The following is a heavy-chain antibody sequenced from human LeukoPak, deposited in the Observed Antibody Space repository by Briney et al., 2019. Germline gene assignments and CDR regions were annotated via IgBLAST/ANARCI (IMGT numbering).Heavy chain of an antibody. Sequence: GGSLRLSCAAPGFTFSSYAMSWVRQAPGEGLEWVSTVSGGGVTTYYADSAKGRLTISRDNSKNTLYLQMNSLTAEDTAVYYCPKQSYASGWDPFDYWGQGILVTVSS. V-gene: IGHV3-23*01. CDR3: PKQSYASGWDPFDY. CDR2: VSGGGVTT. J-gene: IGHJ4*02. CDR1: GFTFSSYA. D-gene: IGHD6-19*01.